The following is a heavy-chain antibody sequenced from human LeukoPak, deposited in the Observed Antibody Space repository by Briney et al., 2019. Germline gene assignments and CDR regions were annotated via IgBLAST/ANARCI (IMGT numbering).Heavy chain of an antibody. Sequence: SETLSLTCTVSGASISRYYWSWIRQPAGKGLEWIGRIYTSGSTNYNPSLKSRVTMSVDTSRNQFSLKLSSVTAADTAVYYCAKDGAWNPNHYYMDVWGEGTTVTISS. V-gene: IGHV4-4*07. CDR2: IYTSGST. CDR1: GASISRYY. J-gene: IGHJ6*03. D-gene: IGHD2-8*01. CDR3: AKDGAWNPNHYYMDV.